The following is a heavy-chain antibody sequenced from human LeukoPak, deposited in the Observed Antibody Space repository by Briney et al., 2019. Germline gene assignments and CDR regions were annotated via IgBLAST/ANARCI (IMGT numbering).Heavy chain of an antibody. V-gene: IGHV4-59*12. D-gene: IGHD3-10*01. J-gene: IGHJ6*02. Sequence: SSETLSLTCTVSGGSISSNYWSWIRQPPGKGLEWIGSIYYSGSTNYTPSLKSRVTISVDTSTNQFSLKLSSATAADTAVYYCARETARITLVRGTEFLGMDVWGQGTTVTVSS. CDR1: GGSISSNY. CDR3: ARETARITLVRGTEFLGMDV. CDR2: IYYSGST.